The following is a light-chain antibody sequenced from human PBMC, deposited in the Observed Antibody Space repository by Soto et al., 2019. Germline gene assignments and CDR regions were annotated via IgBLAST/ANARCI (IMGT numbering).Light chain of an antibody. J-gene: IGKJ4*01. CDR2: DAS. V-gene: IGKV3-20*01. CDR3: QQFSSYPLT. CDR1: QTVRNNY. Sequence: EFGFTQAPCTLSLSPGDRGTLSCRASQTVRNNYLAWYQQKPGQAPRLLIYDASSRATGIPDRFSGGGSGTDFTLTISRLEPEDFAVYYCQQFSSYPLTFGGGTKVDIK.